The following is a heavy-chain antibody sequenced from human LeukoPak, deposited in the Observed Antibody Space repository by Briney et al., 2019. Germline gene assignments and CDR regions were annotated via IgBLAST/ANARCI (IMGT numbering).Heavy chain of an antibody. V-gene: IGHV3-48*01. CDR3: AKDAAGPEY. CDR1: GFAFSSYS. J-gene: IGHJ4*02. D-gene: IGHD6-13*01. Sequence: GGSLRLSCAASGFAFSSYSMNWLRQAPGKGLEWVSFITSDSNIIHYADSVKGRFTISRDNSRNTLYLQMNSLRVEDTAVYYCAKDAAGPEYWGQGTLVTVSS. CDR2: ITSDSNII.